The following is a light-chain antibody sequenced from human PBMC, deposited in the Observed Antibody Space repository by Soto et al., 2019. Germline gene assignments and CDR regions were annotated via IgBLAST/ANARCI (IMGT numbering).Light chain of an antibody. CDR1: QGSRND. CDR3: LQDYNYPRT. Sequence: AIQMPQSTSSLYTSVEDRVAIACRASQGSRNDLGWYQQKPGKAPKLLIYAASSLQSGVPSRFSGSGSGTDCTLTISSLQPEDFATYYCLQDYNYPRTPGQGTKVDIK. J-gene: IGKJ1*01. V-gene: IGKV1-6*01. CDR2: AAS.